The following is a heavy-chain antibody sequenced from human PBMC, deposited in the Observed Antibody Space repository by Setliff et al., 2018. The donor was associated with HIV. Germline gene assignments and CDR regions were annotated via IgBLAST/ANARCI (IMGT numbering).Heavy chain of an antibody. Sequence: ASVKVSCKASGYTFTNYYIHWVRQAPGQGLQWMGWINPSNGDTEYAQTFQGRVTVTRVTSITTVYMEVTGLQSDDTAVYYCVRGKFRATWSLFADQYFDFWGRGTLVTVSS. CDR3: VRGKFRATWSLFADQYFDF. V-gene: IGHV1-2*02. J-gene: IGHJ4*02. D-gene: IGHD5-12*01. CDR1: GYTFTNYY. CDR2: INPSNGDT.